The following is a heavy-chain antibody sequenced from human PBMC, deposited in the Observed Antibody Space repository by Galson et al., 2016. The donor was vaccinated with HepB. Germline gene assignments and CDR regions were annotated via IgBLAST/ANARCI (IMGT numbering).Heavy chain of an antibody. V-gene: IGHV2-5*02. CDR2: IYWDDDK. D-gene: IGHD6-19*01. J-gene: IGHJ4*02. CDR1: GFSLDTSGVG. CDR3: AHRPLIAVAGGVFDY. Sequence: PALVKPTQTLTLTCTFSGFSLDTSGVGVGWIRQPPGKALEWLALIYWDDDKRYSPSLRHRLTVTKDTSKNQVVLTMTNMDPVDTATYYCAHRPLIAVAGGVFDYWGQGTLVTVSS.